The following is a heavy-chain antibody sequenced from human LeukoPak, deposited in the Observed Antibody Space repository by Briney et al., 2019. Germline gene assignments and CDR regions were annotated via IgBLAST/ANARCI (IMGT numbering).Heavy chain of an antibody. CDR2: I. J-gene: IGHJ5*02. V-gene: IGHV3-21*01. CDR1: GFHFSTYN. Sequence: PGESLRLSCAASGFHFSTYNMNWVRQAPGKGLERVSSIYYADSVKGRFTISRDDAKNSLYLQMNSLRVEDTAVYYCAREVIGGNSAWGQGTLVTVSS. CDR3: AREVIGGNSA. D-gene: IGHD4-23*01.